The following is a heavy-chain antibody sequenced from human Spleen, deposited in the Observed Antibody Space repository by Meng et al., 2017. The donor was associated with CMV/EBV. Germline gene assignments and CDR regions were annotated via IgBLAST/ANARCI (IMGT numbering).Heavy chain of an antibody. Sequence: ASVKVSCKASGYTFTGYYMHWVRQAPGQGLEWMGWINPNSGGTNYAQKFQGRVTITADKSTSTAYMELSSLRSEDTAVYYCALGPTIFGVVIKGNDDYWGQGTLVTVSS. CDR1: GYTFTGYY. J-gene: IGHJ4*02. D-gene: IGHD3-3*01. V-gene: IGHV1-2*02. CDR3: ALGPTIFGVVIKGNDDY. CDR2: INPNSGGT.